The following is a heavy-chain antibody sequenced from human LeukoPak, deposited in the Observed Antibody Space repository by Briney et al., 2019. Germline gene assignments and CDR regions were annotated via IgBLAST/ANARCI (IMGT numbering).Heavy chain of an antibody. CDR1: GDSVSSNTTA. CDR3: ARGYSFEI. CDR2: TYYRSKWYN. Sequence: SQTLSLTCAISGDSVSSNTTAWNWLRRSPSRGLEWLGRTYYRSKWYNDYALSVKSRITINPDTSKNQFSLQLNSVTPEDTAVYYCARGYSFEIWGPGTEVTVSS. D-gene: IGHD2-15*01. J-gene: IGHJ3*02. V-gene: IGHV6-1*01.